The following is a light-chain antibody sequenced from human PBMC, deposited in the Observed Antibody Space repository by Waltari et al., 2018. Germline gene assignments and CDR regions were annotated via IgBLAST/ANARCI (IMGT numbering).Light chain of an antibody. J-gene: IGLJ3*02. V-gene: IGLV3-21*04. CDR3: QVWDSSRAHVV. CDR2: YDT. CDR1: NIGSRS. Sequence: SYVLPQPPSVSVAPGQTARITCGINNIGSRSVHVCQQRPGQAPVLVIYYDTDRPSGIPERFSGSNSGDTATLTISRVEAGDEADYYCQVWDSSRAHVVFGGGTRLTVL.